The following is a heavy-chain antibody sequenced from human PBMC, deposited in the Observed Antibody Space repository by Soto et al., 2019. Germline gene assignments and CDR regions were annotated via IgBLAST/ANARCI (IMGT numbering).Heavy chain of an antibody. D-gene: IGHD2-8*02. V-gene: IGHV3-21*01. Sequence: GGSLRLSCAASGFTFSSYSMNWVRQAPGKGLEWVSSISSSSSYIYYADSVKGRFTISRDNAKNSLYLQMNSLRAEDTAVYYCARAMEVSVFFDYWGQGTLVTVSS. CDR2: ISSSSSYI. J-gene: IGHJ4*02. CDR1: GFTFSSYS. CDR3: ARAMEVSVFFDY.